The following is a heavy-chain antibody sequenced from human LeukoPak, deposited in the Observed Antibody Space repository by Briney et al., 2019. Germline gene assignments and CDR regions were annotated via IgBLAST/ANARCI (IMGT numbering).Heavy chain of an antibody. V-gene: IGHV4-59*11. CDR2: IHYSGST. CDR1: GGSIRSHS. Sequence: SETLSLTCTVSGGSIRSHSWNWIRQPPGKGLKWIGNIHYSGSTNYNPSLKSRVTISVDTSKNQFSLKVSSVTAADTAVYYCAKSYDFWSGYHDSWGQGTRVTVSS. CDR3: AKSYDFWSGYHDS. D-gene: IGHD3-3*01. J-gene: IGHJ4*02.